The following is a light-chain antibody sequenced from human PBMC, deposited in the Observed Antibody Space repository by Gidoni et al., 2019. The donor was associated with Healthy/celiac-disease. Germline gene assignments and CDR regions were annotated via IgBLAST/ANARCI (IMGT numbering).Light chain of an antibody. CDR2: WAS. J-gene: IGKJ2*01. CDR1: QSVLYSSNNKNY. V-gene: IGKV4-1*01. CDR3: QQYYSTPYT. Sequence: DIVMTQSTDSLAVSLGERATINCKSSQSVLYSSNNKNYLAWYQQKPGQPPKLLIYWASTREPGVPDRFSGSGSGTDFTLTISSLQAEDVAVYYCQQYYSTPYTFGQGTKLEIK.